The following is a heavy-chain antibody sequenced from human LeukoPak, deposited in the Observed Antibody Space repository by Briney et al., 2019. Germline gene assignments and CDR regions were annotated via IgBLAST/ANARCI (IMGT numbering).Heavy chain of an antibody. CDR1: GFTFSSYG. D-gene: IGHD3-16*01. V-gene: IGHV3-33*06. CDR2: IWYDGSNQ. Sequence: PGGSLRLSCTASGFTFSSYGMHWVRQAPGKGLEWVAVIWYDGSNQQYADSVKGRFTISRDNSGNTVFLQMNSLRPEDTAVYYCAKADSYDPFEQWGLGTLVTVSS. J-gene: IGHJ4*02. CDR3: AKADSYDPFEQ.